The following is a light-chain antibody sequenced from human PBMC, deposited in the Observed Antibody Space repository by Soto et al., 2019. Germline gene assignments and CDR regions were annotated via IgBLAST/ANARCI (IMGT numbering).Light chain of an antibody. Sequence: DIQMTQSPSTLSASVGDRVTITCRASHSISDWVAWYQQKPGKAPEVLIYKASTLQSGVPSRFSGSGSGTEFTLTISSLQPDDFATYYCQQYNSYPWTFGQGTKVDIK. CDR1: HSISDW. CDR3: QQYNSYPWT. J-gene: IGKJ1*01. V-gene: IGKV1-5*03. CDR2: KAS.